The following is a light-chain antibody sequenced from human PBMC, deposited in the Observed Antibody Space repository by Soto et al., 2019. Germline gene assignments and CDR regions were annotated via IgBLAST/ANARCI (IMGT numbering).Light chain of an antibody. Sequence: DIHMTQSPPSLSASLGDGVTITSRASQSISTYLNWYQQKPGKAPKLLIYAASTLQSGVPSRFSGSGSGADFTLIISSLQPEDFATFYCQQSYNIPITFGQGTRLEIK. CDR3: QQSYNIPIT. CDR1: QSISTY. V-gene: IGKV1-39*01. CDR2: AAS. J-gene: IGKJ5*01.